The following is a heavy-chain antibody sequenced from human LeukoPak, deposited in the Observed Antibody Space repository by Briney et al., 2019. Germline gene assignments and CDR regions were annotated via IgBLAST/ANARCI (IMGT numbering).Heavy chain of an antibody. J-gene: IGHJ4*02. CDR3: TTDPGWNYDRDFDY. V-gene: IGHV3-15*01. CDR1: GFTFSNAW. CDR2: IKSKTDGGTT. D-gene: IGHD1-7*01. Sequence: GGSLRLSCAASGFTFSNAWMSWVRQAPGKGLEWVGRIKSKTDGGTTDYAAPVKGRFTISRDDSKNTLYLQMNSLKTEDTAVYYCTTDPGWNYDRDFDYWGQGTLVTVSS.